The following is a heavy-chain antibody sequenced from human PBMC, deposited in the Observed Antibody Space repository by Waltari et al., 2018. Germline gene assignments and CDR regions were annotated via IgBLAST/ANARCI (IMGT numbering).Heavy chain of an antibody. CDR1: SSA. CDR2: FSVHSGAT. J-gene: IGHJ6*03. V-gene: IGHV1-18*01. D-gene: IGHD1-26*01. Sequence: QVQVVQSGAEVEKPGASVKVSCTTSSSALSWVRQAPGQGIEWMGWFSVHSGATNEAQNFRDRVIMTADTPTRTAYLEVRNLRSDDTAVYYCARDSNHWDPRYMDVWGKGTTVTVSS. CDR3: ARDSNHWDPRYMDV.